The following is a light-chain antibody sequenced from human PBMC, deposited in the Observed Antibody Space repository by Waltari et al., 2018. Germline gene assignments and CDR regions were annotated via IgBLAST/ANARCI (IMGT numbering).Light chain of an antibody. Sequence: TGRASQGISSYLAWYQQKPGKAPKLLIHTASTLQSGVPSRFSGSGSGTDFTLSISSLQPEDFATYYCQQRNSYPITFGQGTRLEIK. CDR2: TAS. CDR3: QQRNSYPIT. V-gene: IGKV1-9*01. J-gene: IGKJ5*01. CDR1: QGISSY.